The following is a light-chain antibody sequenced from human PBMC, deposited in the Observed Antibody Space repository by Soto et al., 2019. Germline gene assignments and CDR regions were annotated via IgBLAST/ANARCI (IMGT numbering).Light chain of an antibody. Sequence: EIVMTQSPATLSVSPGERATLSCRASQSVSSNLAWYQQKPCQAPRLLIYGAFTRATGIPARFSGSGSGTEFTLTISSLQSEDFAVYYCQQYGNWPPWTFGQGTKVEIK. CDR2: GAF. J-gene: IGKJ1*01. CDR3: QQYGNWPPWT. CDR1: QSVSSN. V-gene: IGKV3-15*01.